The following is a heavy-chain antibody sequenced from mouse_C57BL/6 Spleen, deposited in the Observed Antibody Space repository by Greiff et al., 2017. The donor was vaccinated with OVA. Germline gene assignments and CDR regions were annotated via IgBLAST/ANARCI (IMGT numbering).Heavy chain of an antibody. CDR2: INPYNGGT. CDR3: ALAYYSNYVGFAY. V-gene: IGHV1-19*01. J-gene: IGHJ3*01. CDR1: GYTFTDYY. D-gene: IGHD2-5*01. Sequence: EVKLQQSGPVLVKPGASVKMSCKASGYTFTDYYMNWVKQSHGKSLEWIGVINPYNGGTSYNQKFKGKATLTVDKSSSTAYMELNSLTSEDSAVYYCALAYYSNYVGFAYWGQGTLVTVSA.